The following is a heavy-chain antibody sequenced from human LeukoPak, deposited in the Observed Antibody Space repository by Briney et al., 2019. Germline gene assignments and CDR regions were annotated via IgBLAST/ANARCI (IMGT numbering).Heavy chain of an antibody. V-gene: IGHV3-23*01. J-gene: IGHJ4*02. D-gene: IGHD3-22*01. Sequence: PGGSLRLSCAASGSTFSSYAMSWVRQAPGKGLEWVSAISGSGGSTYYADSVKGRFTISRDNSKNTLYLQMNSLRAEDTAVYYCAKVITTIVVVIEGPFDYWGQGTLVTVSS. CDR1: GSTFSSYA. CDR3: AKVITTIVVVIEGPFDY. CDR2: ISGSGGST.